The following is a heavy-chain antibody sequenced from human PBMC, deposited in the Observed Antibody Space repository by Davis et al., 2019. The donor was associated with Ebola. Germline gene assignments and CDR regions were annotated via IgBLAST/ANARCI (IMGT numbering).Heavy chain of an antibody. Sequence: MPSETLSLTCAVSGGSISSSNWWSWVRQPPGQGLEWIGEIYHSGSTNYNPSLKSRVTISVDKSKNQFSLKLSSVTAADTAVYYCARDVGPYYDSSGYYLVGAFDIWGQGTMVTVSS. D-gene: IGHD3-22*01. CDR1: GGSISSSNW. V-gene: IGHV4-4*02. CDR3: ARDVGPYYDSSGYYLVGAFDI. CDR2: IYHSGST. J-gene: IGHJ3*02.